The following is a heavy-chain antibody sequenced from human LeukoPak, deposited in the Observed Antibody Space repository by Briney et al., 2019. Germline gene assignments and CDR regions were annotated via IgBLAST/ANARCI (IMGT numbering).Heavy chain of an antibody. CDR3: AREYSSSWFGVYYSSGWYYFDY. D-gene: IGHD6-13*01. J-gene: IGHJ4*02. Sequence: ASVKVSCRASGYTFTSYYMHWVRQAPGQGLEWMGIMNPSGGSTSYAQKFQGRVTMTRDTSTSTVYMELSSLRSEDTAVYYCAREYSSSWFGVYYSSGWYYFDYWGQGTLVTVSS. CDR2: MNPSGGST. CDR1: GYTFTSYY. V-gene: IGHV1-46*01.